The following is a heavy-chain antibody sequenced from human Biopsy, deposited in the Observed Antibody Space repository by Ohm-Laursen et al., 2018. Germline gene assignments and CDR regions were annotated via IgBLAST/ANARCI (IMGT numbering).Heavy chain of an antibody. V-gene: IGHV4-59*13. CDR1: GCSISSDY. J-gene: IGHJ6*02. CDR2: IYYSGST. Sequence: PSDTLSFTSFVSGCSISSDYWSWIRQTTGKGLEWIGYIYYSGSTNYNPSLKSRVTISVNTSKNQFSLMLNSVTEADTVVYYSARATNSTGWPYYYFYGMDVWGQGTTVTVSS. D-gene: IGHD2/OR15-2a*01. CDR3: ARATNSTGWPYYYFYGMDV.